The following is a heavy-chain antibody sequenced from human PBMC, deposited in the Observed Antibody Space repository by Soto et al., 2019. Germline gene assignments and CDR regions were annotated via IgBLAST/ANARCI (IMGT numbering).Heavy chain of an antibody. CDR2: ISDSGWTT. V-gene: IGHV3-23*01. D-gene: IGHD2-21*01. CDR3: AKDTFVMQPSYGVDV. Sequence: PGGSLRLSCEVSGFGFNNYAMNWVRQAPGKGLEWVAHISDSGWTTYYADSVKGRFTISRDNSRSTVFLHMNDLRVEDTALYYCAKDTFVMQPSYGVDVWGQGTTVTVSS. J-gene: IGHJ6*02. CDR1: GFGFNNYA.